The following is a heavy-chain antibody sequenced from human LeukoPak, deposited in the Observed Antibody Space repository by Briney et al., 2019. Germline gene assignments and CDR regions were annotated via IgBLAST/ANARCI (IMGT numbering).Heavy chain of an antibody. J-gene: IGHJ1*01. D-gene: IGHD6-13*01. CDR3: ARPGLYSSSWYDFQH. CDR1: GFTFSSYS. V-gene: IGHV3-48*04. Sequence: GGSLRLSCAASGFTFSSYSMNWVRQAPGKGLEWVSYISSSSSTIYYADSVKGRFTISRDNAKNSLYLQMNSLRAEDTAVYYCARPGLYSSSWYDFQHWGQGTLVTVSS. CDR2: ISSSSSTI.